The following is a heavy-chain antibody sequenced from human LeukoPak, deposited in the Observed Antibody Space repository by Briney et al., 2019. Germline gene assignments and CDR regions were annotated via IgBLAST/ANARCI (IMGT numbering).Heavy chain of an antibody. V-gene: IGHV3-9*01. D-gene: IGHD5-12*01. CDR2: ISWNSGSI. J-gene: IGHJ4*02. CDR3: AKGVVATISENFDY. CDR1: GFTFDDYA. Sequence: PGGSLRLSCAASGFTFDDYAMHWVRQAPGKGLEWVSGISWNSGSIGYADSVKGRFTISRDNAKNSLYLQMNSLGAEDTALYYCAKGVVATISENFDYWGQGTLVTVSS.